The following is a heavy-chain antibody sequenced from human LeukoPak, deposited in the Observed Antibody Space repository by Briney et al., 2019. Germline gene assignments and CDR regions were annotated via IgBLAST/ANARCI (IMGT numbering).Heavy chain of an antibody. Sequence: SETLSLTCTVSGGSISGYFWSWLRQPAGKGLVWIGRIYATGTTNYNPSLKSRVTMSVDTSKNQFSLNLTSVTAADTAVYYCAREGGGSNRCLDWGEGTLVTVSS. CDR3: AREGGGSNRCLD. D-gene: IGHD3-16*02. CDR1: GGSISGYF. J-gene: IGHJ1*01. V-gene: IGHV4-4*07. CDR2: IYATGTT.